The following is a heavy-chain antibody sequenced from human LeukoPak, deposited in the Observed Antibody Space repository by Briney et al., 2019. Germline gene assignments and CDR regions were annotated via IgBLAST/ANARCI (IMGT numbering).Heavy chain of an antibody. CDR1: GGSISSYY. J-gene: IGHJ4*02. Sequence: SETLSLTCTVSGGSISSYYWSWIRQPPGKGLEWIGYIYYSGSTNYNPSLKSRVTISVDTSKNQFSLKLSSVTAADTAVYYCASSSRYFDWYTFDYWGQGTLVTVSS. D-gene: IGHD3-9*01. CDR2: IYYSGST. V-gene: IGHV4-59*12. CDR3: ASSSRYFDWYTFDY.